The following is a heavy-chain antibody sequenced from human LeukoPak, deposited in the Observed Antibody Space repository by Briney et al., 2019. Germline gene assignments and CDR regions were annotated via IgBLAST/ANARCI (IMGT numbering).Heavy chain of an antibody. D-gene: IGHD2-2*01. J-gene: IGHJ5*02. CDR2: INWNGGST. V-gene: IGHV3-20*01. Sequence: GGSLRLSCAASGFTFDDYGMSWVRQAPGKGLEWVSGINWNGGSTGYADSVKGRFTISRDNAKNSLYLQMNSLRAEDTALYHCARVDRHCSSTSCHVWNWFDPWGQGTLVTVSS. CDR1: GFTFDDYG. CDR3: ARVDRHCSSTSCHVWNWFDP.